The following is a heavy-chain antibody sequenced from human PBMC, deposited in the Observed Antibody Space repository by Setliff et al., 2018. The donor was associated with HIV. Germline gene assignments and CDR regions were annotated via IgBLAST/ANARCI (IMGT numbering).Heavy chain of an antibody. CDR3: ARSVRSRFLEWLRGEYYYYYMDV. CDR2: INHSGST. CDR1: GGSFSGYY. D-gene: IGHD3-3*01. Sequence: SETLSLTCAVYGGSFSGYYWSWIRQPPGKGLEWIGEINHSGSTNYNPSLKSRVTISVDTSKNQFSLKLSSVTAADTAVYYCARSVRSRFLEWLRGEYYYYYMDVWGKGTTVTVSS. J-gene: IGHJ6*03. V-gene: IGHV4-34*01.